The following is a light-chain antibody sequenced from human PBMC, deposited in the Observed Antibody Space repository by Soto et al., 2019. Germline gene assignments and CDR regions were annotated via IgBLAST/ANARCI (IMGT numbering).Light chain of an antibody. Sequence: QSVLTQSPSASGTPGQRVTISCSGSSSNIGSNTVDWYQQLPGTAPKLLIYNNNQRPSGVPVRFSGSKSGTSASLAISGLQSEDEADYYCATWDDRLNGYVFGTGTKLTVL. CDR1: SSNIGSNT. J-gene: IGLJ1*01. CDR3: ATWDDRLNGYV. CDR2: NNN. V-gene: IGLV1-44*01.